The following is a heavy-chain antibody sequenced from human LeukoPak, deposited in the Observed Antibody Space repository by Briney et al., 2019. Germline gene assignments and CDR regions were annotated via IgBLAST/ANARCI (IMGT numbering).Heavy chain of an antibody. V-gene: IGHV3-21*01. Sequence: GGSLRLSCAASGFTFSSYSMNWVRQAPGEGLEWVSSISSSSSYIYYADSVKGRFTISRDNAKNSLYLQMNSLRAEDTAVYYCAREIKYYYDSSGYLRFDYWGQGTLVTVSS. J-gene: IGHJ4*02. CDR3: AREIKYYYDSSGYLRFDY. CDR1: GFTFSSYS. CDR2: ISSSSSYI. D-gene: IGHD3-22*01.